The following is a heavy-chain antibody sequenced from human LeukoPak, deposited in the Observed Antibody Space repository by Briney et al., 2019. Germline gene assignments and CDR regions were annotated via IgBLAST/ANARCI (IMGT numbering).Heavy chain of an antibody. V-gene: IGHV3-48*01. D-gene: IGHD3-3*01. CDR3: VRESVSFFGVIKQNSTYYMDV. Sequence: PGGSLRLSCAASGFTFSTYSVNWVRQTPGKGLEWVSYISSSGATIYYGDSVKGRFTVSRDNAKNSLNLQMNSLRAEDTAVYYCVRESVSFFGVIKQNSTYYMDVWGKGTRVTVSS. CDR1: GFTFSTYS. CDR2: ISSSGATI. J-gene: IGHJ6*03.